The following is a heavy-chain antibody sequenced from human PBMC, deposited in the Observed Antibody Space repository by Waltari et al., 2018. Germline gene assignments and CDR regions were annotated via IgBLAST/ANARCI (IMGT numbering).Heavy chain of an antibody. V-gene: IGHV4-59*01. CDR2: ST. J-gene: IGHJ2*01. Sequence: STNYNPSLKSRVTISVDTSKNQFSLKLSSVTAADTAVYYCARDGGEMATIVGPGDPRANWYFDLWGRGTLVTVSS. CDR3: ARDGGEMATIVGPGDPRANWYFDL. D-gene: IGHD5-12*01.